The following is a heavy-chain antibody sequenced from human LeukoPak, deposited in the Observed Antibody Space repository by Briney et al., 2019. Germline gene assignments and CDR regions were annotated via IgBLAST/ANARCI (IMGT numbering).Heavy chain of an antibody. D-gene: IGHD1-26*01. V-gene: IGHV4-34*01. CDR1: GGSFSGYY. CDR3: AIELVGATYFGFDY. CDR2: INHSGST. J-gene: IGHJ4*02. Sequence: SETLSLTCAVYGGSFSGYYWSWIRQPPGKGLEWIGEINHSGSTNYNPSLKSRVTISVDTSKNQFSLKLSSVTAADTAVYYCAIELVGATYFGFDYWGQGTLVTVSS.